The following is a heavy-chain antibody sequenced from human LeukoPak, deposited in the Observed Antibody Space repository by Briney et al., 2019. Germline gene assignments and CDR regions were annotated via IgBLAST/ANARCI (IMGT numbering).Heavy chain of an antibody. Sequence: PGGSLRLSCAASGFTFSSYAMHWVRQAPGKGLEWVAVISYDGSNKYYADSVKGRFTISRDNSKNTLYLQMNSLRAEDTAVYYCARDNGKLIAAAGTGENWFDPWGQGTLVTVSS. D-gene: IGHD6-13*01. CDR1: GFTFSSYA. CDR2: ISYDGSNK. V-gene: IGHV3-30*04. CDR3: ARDNGKLIAAAGTGENWFDP. J-gene: IGHJ5*02.